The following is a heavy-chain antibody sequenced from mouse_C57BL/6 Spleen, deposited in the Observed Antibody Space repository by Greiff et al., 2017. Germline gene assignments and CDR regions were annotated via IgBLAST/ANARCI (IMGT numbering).Heavy chain of an antibody. CDR1: GYTFTSYW. D-gene: IGHD1-1*01. J-gene: IGHJ1*03. CDR2: IYPGNSDT. Sequence: VQLQQSGTVLARPGASVKMSCKTSGYTFTSYWMHWVNQRPGQGLEWIGAIYPGNSDTSYNQKFKGKAKLTAVTSASTAYMELSSLTNEDSAVYYCTRTYRTTVVGGHFDVWGTGTTVTVSS. V-gene: IGHV1-5*01. CDR3: TRTYRTTVVGGHFDV.